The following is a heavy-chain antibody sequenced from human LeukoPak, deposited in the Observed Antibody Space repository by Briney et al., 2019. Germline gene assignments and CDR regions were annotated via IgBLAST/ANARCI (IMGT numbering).Heavy chain of an antibody. J-gene: IGHJ4*02. Sequence: SETLSLTCTVSGGSISSYYWSWLRQPPGKGLEWIGYIYYSGSTNYNPSLKSRVTISVDTSKNQFSLKLSSVTAADTAVYYCARALLDFWSGYYYYFDYWGQGTLVTVSS. D-gene: IGHD3-3*01. CDR3: ARALLDFWSGYYYYFDY. V-gene: IGHV4-59*01. CDR1: GGSISSYY. CDR2: IYYSGST.